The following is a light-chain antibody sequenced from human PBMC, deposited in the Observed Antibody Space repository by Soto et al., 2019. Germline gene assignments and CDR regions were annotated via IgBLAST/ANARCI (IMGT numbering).Light chain of an antibody. J-gene: IGKJ5*01. CDR1: QSISSY. CDR3: QQRSNWPST. Sequence: EIVLTQSPGTLSLSPGERATLSCRASQSISSYLAWYQQKPGQAPRLLIYDASNRATGIPARFSGSGSGTDFTLTISSLGPEDFAVYYCQQRSNWPSTFGQGTRLEIK. CDR2: DAS. V-gene: IGKV3-11*01.